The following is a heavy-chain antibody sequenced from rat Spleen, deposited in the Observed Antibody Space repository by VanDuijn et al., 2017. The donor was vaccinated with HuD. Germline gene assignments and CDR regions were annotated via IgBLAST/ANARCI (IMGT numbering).Heavy chain of an antibody. CDR1: GFTFSNYD. Sequence: QVQLVESGGGLVQPGRSLRLSCAASGFTFSNYDMAWVRQPPGKGLEWMGRMRYDGVTYYNSALKSRLSISRDTSKNQLFLKMNSLQTDDTAIYYCTRDRPGAYYVMDAWGQGASVTVSS. CDR3: TRDRPGAYYVMDA. V-gene: IGHV2S30*01. D-gene: IGHD1-4*01. J-gene: IGHJ4*01. CDR2: MRYDGVT.